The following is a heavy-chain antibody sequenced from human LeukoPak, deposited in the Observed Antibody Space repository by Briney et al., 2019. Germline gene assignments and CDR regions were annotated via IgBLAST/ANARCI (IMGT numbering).Heavy chain of an antibody. CDR3: AREDVDTTIGPYYFDY. CDR1: GFTFSSYW. J-gene: IGHJ4*02. CDR2: INSDGSST. V-gene: IGHV3-74*01. Sequence: GGSLRLSCAVSGFTFSSYWMHWVRQAPGKGLVWVSRINSDGSSTNYADSVKGRFTTSRDNAKNTLYLQMNSLRAEDTAVYYCAREDVDTTIGPYYFDYWGQGTLVTVSS. D-gene: IGHD5-18*01.